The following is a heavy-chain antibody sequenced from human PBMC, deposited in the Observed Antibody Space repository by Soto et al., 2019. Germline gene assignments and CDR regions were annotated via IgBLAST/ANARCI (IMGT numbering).Heavy chain of an antibody. CDR3: ARALSGYDFFFFDY. V-gene: IGHV1-46*01. J-gene: IGHJ4*02. CDR2: INPSGGST. D-gene: IGHD5-12*01. Sequence: APMKGSSKALGNTLTRHYMHWGGQAPGQGLEWMGIINPSGGSTSYAQKFQGRVTMTRDTSTSTVYMELSSLRSEDTAVYYCARALSGYDFFFFDYWGQGTLVTVSS. CDR1: GNTLTRHY.